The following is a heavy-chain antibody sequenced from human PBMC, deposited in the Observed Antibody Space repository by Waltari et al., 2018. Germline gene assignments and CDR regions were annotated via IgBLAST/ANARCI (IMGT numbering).Heavy chain of an antibody. J-gene: IGHJ5*02. Sequence: QMQLVQSEAEVKKPGASVKVSCKASGYTFKNYDLNWVRQAAGQGLEWMGWMNPNSGNTGDAQQFQGRVTMTRNTSITTAYMELTSLRSEDTAVYYCARGTRSFDPWGQGTLVTVSS. D-gene: IGHD2-2*01. CDR2: MNPNSGNT. V-gene: IGHV1-8*01. CDR1: GYTFKNYD. CDR3: ARGTRSFDP.